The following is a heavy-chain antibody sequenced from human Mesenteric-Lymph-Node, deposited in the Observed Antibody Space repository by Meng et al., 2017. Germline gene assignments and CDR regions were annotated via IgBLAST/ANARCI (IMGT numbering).Heavy chain of an antibody. V-gene: IGHV3-21*01. CDR1: GFTFSSYS. CDR2: ISSSSSYI. J-gene: IGHJ3*02. D-gene: IGHD3-10*01. Sequence: GESLKISCAASGFTFSSYSMNWVRQAPGKGLEWVSSISSSSSYIYYADSVKGRFTISRDNSKNTLYLQMNSLRAEDTAVYYCARDGYGSGSYYSPFQNAFDIWGQGTMVTVSS. CDR3: ARDGYGSGSYYSPFQNAFDI.